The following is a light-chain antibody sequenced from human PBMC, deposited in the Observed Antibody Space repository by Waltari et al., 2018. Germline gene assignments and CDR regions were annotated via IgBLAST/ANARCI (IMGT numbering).Light chain of an antibody. V-gene: IGLV2-14*03. CDR3: SSYIGSSTLEL. CDR1: SSDVGGYNY. Sequence: QSALTQPASVSGSPGKSITISCTGTSSDVGGYNYVSWYQQHPGKAPKLIIFDVSDRPSGVSNRFSGSKSGNTASLTISGLQAEDETDYYCSSYIGSSTLELFGGGTSLTVL. J-gene: IGLJ2*01. CDR2: DVS.